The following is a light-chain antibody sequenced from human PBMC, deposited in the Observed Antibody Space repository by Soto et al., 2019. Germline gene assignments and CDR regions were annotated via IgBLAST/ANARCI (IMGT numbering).Light chain of an antibody. Sequence: EIVLTQFPGTLSLSPGEGATLSCRASQSVGRNYVAWYQQKPGQAPRVIIYAASNRASGIPDRYSGSGSGSDFTLSISMLEAEDFAVYYCQQYGPSPWAFGQGTKVEIK. CDR1: QSVGRNY. V-gene: IGKV3-20*01. CDR2: AAS. J-gene: IGKJ1*01. CDR3: QQYGPSPWA.